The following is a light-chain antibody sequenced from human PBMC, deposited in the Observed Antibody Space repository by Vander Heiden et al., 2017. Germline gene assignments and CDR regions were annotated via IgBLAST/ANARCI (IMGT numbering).Light chain of an antibody. CDR2: QDS. CDR3: QAWDSSTVV. CDR1: KLGDKY. V-gene: IGLV3-1*01. Sequence: SYELTQPPSVSVSPGQTASITCSGDKLGDKYACWYQQKPGQSPVLVIYQDSKWPSGIPERFSGSNSGNTATLTISGTQAMDEADYYCQAWDSSTVVFGGGTKLTGL. J-gene: IGLJ2*01.